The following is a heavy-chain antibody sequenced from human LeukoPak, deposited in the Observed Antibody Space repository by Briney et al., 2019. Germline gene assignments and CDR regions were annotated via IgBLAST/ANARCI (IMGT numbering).Heavy chain of an antibody. J-gene: IGHJ6*02. V-gene: IGHV1-69*02. D-gene: IGHD2-2*01. Sequence: ASVKVSCKASGGTFSSDTISGVRQAPGQGLEWVGRIIPILGIANYAQKCQGRVTITADKSTSTAYMELSSLRSEDTAVYYCARDGVVRPPDCSSTSCPYNYYYYGMDVWGQGTTVTVSS. CDR1: GGTFSSDT. CDR2: IIPILGIA. CDR3: ARDGVVRPPDCSSTSCPYNYYYYGMDV.